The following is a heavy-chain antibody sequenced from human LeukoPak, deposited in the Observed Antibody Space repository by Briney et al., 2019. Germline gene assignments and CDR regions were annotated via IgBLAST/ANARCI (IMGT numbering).Heavy chain of an antibody. CDR1: GGSISSYY. Sequence: PSETLSLTCTVSGGSISSYYWSWIRQPPGKGLEWIGYIYYSGSTNYNPSLKSRVTISVDTSKNQFSLKLSSVTAADTAVCYCARTQYSYGYLYYFDYWGQGTLVTVS. J-gene: IGHJ4*02. V-gene: IGHV4-59*08. CDR3: ARTQYSYGYLYYFDY. CDR2: IYYSGST. D-gene: IGHD5-18*01.